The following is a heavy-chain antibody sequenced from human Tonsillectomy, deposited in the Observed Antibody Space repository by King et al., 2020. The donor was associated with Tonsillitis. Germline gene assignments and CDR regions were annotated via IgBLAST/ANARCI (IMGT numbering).Heavy chain of an antibody. Sequence: QLQESGPGLVKPSETLSLTCTVSGGSISSTSFYWGWIRQPPGKGLEWIGSILYSGSTYYDPSLKSRVTISVDTSKNQVSLKLSSVTAADTAVYYCARHRLLNWFDRWGKGTLVTVSS. CDR2: ILYSGST. CDR1: GGSISSTSFY. V-gene: IGHV4-39*01. CDR3: ARHRLLNWFDR. D-gene: IGHD2/OR15-2a*01. J-gene: IGHJ5*02.